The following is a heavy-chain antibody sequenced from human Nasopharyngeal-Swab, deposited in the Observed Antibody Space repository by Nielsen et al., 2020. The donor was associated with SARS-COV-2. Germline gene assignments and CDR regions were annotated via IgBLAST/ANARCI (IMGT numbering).Heavy chain of an antibody. CDR2: ISYDGSKK. Sequence: GESLKISCAASGFTFRSYAMPWVRQAPGKGLEWVAVISYDGSKKYYADSVKGRFTISRDNSKNTLYLQMNSLRAEDTAVYYCARDQGSSWYTYYYYYGMDVWGQGTTVTVSS. V-gene: IGHV3-30-3*01. J-gene: IGHJ6*02. CDR3: ARDQGSSWYTYYYYYGMDV. CDR1: GFTFRSYA. D-gene: IGHD6-13*01.